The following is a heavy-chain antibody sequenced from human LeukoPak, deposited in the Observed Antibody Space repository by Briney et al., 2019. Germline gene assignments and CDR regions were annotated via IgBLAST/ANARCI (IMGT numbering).Heavy chain of an antibody. J-gene: IGHJ4*02. Sequence: GGSLRLSCAASGFTFSNYFMHWVRQAPGKGLDYLSVISYNGDEIYYAKSVKGRFTISRDNSKNTLYLQMGTLRPEDTAVYYCARDPSVGGFSGSELDFWGQGTLVTVSS. D-gene: IGHD3-16*01. CDR2: ISYNGDEI. CDR1: GFTFSNYF. V-gene: IGHV3-64*01. CDR3: ARDPSVGGFSGSELDF.